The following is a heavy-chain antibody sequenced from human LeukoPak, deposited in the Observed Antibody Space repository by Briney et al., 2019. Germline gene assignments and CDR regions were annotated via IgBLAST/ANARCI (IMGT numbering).Heavy chain of an antibody. J-gene: IGHJ4*02. V-gene: IGHV3-9*01. CDR2: ISWNSGST. Sequence: PGRSLRLSCAASGFTFDDYGMHWVRQAPGKGLEWVSGISWNSGSTYYADSVKGRFTISRDNSKNTLYLQMNSLRAEDTAVYYCAKEVSPNRIVGATPFDYWGQGTLVTVSS. CDR1: GFTFDDYG. D-gene: IGHD1-26*01. CDR3: AKEVSPNRIVGATPFDY.